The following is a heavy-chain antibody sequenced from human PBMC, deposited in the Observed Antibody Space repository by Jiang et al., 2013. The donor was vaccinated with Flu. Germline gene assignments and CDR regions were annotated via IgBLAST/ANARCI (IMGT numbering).Heavy chain of an antibody. CDR1: GDSVSGSTSA. J-gene: IGHJ1*01. V-gene: IGHV6-1*01. CDR2: TYYRSKWYN. D-gene: IGHD4-17*01. CDR3: ARDLFGDNGYFHH. Sequence: PGLVKPSQTLSLTCAVTGDSVSGSTSAWNWIRQSPSRGLEWLGRTYYRSKWYNDYAVSVEGRISINGDTYRNQFSLQLNSVTPDDTAVYFCARDLFGDNGYFHHWGQGTLVTVSS.